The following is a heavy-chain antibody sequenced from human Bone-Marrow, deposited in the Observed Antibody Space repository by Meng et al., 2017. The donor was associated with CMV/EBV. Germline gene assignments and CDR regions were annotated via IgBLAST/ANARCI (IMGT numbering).Heavy chain of an antibody. J-gene: IGHJ4*02. CDR3: ARGYRGYGTG. CDR2: ISYDGSNK. V-gene: IGHV3-30*04. D-gene: IGHD3-10*01. CDR1: GFTFSSYA. Sequence: SCKASGFTFSSYAMHWVRQAPGKGLEWVAVISYDGSNKYYADSVKGRFTISRDNSKNTLYLQMNSPRAEDTAVYYCARGYRGYGTGWGQGTLVTVSS.